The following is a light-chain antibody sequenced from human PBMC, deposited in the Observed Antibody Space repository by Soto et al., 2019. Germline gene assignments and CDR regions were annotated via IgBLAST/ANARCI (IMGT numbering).Light chain of an antibody. Sequence: DIQMTQSPSTLSASVGDRVTITCRASQSISSWLAWYQQKPGKAPKLLIYDASSLESGVPSRCSGSGSGTEFSLTISSLQPDDFAAEYCQQYNSYPVYTFGQGTKLEIK. CDR2: DAS. CDR1: QSISSW. J-gene: IGKJ2*01. CDR3: QQYNSYPVYT. V-gene: IGKV1-5*01.